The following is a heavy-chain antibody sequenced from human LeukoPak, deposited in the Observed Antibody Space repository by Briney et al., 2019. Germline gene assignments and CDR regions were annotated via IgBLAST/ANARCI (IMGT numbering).Heavy chain of an antibody. J-gene: IGHJ4*02. Sequence: SETLSLTCTVSGGSISSGGYYWSWIRQHPGKGLEWIGYIYYSGSTYYNPSLKSRVTISVDTSKNQFSLKLSSVTAADTAVYYCARGKRYDSSGSVDYWGQGTLVTVSS. D-gene: IGHD3-22*01. CDR2: IYYSGST. CDR1: GGSISSGGYY. V-gene: IGHV4-31*03. CDR3: ARGKRYDSSGSVDY.